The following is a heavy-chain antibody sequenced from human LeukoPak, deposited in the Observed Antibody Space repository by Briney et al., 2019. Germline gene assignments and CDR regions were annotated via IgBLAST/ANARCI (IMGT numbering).Heavy chain of an antibody. J-gene: IGHJ4*02. CDR1: GGSISSYY. D-gene: IGHD2-2*01. CDR2: IYYSGST. CDR3: ARSDLPAAGFDY. V-gene: IGHV4-59*01. Sequence: SETLSLTCTVSGGSISSYYWSWIRQPPGQGLQWIGYIYYSGSTNYNPSLKSRVTISVDTSKNQFSLKLSSVTAADTAVYYCARSDLPAAGFDYWGQGTLVTVSS.